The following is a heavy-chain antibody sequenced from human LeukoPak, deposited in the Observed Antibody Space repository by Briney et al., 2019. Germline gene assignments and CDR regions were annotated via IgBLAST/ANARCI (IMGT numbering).Heavy chain of an antibody. CDR2: IYYSGST. D-gene: IGHD3-16*01. CDR1: GGPISSSSYY. J-gene: IGHJ4*02. Sequence: SETLSLTCTVSGGPISSSSYYWGWIRRPPGKGLEWIGSIYYSGSTYYNPSLKSRVTVSVDTSKNQFSLKLSSVSAADTAVYYCVRGSTLRHYQYWGQGTLVTVSS. V-gene: IGHV4-39*01. CDR3: VRGSTLRHYQY.